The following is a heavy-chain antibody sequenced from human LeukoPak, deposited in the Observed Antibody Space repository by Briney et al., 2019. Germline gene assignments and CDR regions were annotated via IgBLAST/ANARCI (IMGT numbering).Heavy chain of an antibody. D-gene: IGHD5-18*01. CDR1: GFTFRSYW. V-gene: IGHV3-7*01. J-gene: IGHJ4*02. Sequence: PGGSLRLSCAASGFTFRSYWMSWVRQAPGKGLEWVANIKGDGSEKYYVDSVRGRFTISRDNAKNSLYLQMNSLRADDTAVYYCAREDTGMASYWGQGTLVTVSS. CDR2: IKGDGSEK. CDR3: AREDTGMASY.